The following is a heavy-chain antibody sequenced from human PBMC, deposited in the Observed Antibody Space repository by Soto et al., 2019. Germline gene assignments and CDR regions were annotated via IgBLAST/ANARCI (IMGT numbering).Heavy chain of an antibody. CDR1: GGSISSGGYY. J-gene: IGHJ5*02. CDR2: IYYSGST. V-gene: IGHV4-31*03. CDR3: ARAPLIRKYDWFDP. Sequence: PSETLSLTCTVSGGSISSGGYYWSWIRQHPGKGLEWIGYIYYSGSTYYNPSLKSRVTISVDTSKNQFSLKLSSVTAADTAVYYCARAPLIRKYDWFDPWGQGTLVTVSS.